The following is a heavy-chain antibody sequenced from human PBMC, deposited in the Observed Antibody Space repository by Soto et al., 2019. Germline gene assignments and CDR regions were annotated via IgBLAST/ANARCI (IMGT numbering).Heavy chain of an antibody. CDR1: GYTFTSYD. CDR3: ARGRRRREWLYYYYYGMDV. J-gene: IGHJ6*02. D-gene: IGHD3-3*01. Sequence: GASVKVSCKASGYTFTSYDINWVRQATGQGLEWMGWMNPNSGNTGYAQKFQGRVTMTRNTSISTAYMELSSLRSEDTAVYYCARGRRRREWLYYYYYGMDVWGQGTTVTVSS. V-gene: IGHV1-8*01. CDR2: MNPNSGNT.